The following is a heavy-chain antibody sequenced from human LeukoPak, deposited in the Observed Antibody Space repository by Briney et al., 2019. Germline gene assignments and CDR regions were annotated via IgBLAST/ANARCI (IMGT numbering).Heavy chain of an antibody. CDR3: ARGPSITMVRGVIFWFDP. D-gene: IGHD3-10*01. Sequence: GASVKVCCKASGYTFTGYYMHWVRQPPGQGLEWMGWINPNSGGTNYAQKFQGRVTMTRDTSISTAYMELSRLRSDDTAVYYCARGPSITMVRGVIFWFDPWGQGTLVTVSS. CDR2: INPNSGGT. CDR1: GYTFTGYY. V-gene: IGHV1-2*02. J-gene: IGHJ5*01.